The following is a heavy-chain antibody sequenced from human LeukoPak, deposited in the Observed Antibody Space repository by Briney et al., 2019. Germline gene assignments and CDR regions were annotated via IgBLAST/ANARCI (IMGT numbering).Heavy chain of an antibody. CDR1: GFTFSSYW. V-gene: IGHV3-74*01. D-gene: IGHD3-10*01. CDR2: INSDGSST. Sequence: PGGSLRLSCAASGFTFSSYWMHWVRQAPGKGLVWVSRINSDGSSTSYADSVKGRFTISRDNAKNTLYLQMNSLRAEDTAVYYCASQPKGPYYYGSGPQFPYYYYGMDVWGQGTTVTVSS. CDR3: ASQPKGPYYYGSGPQFPYYYYGMDV. J-gene: IGHJ6*02.